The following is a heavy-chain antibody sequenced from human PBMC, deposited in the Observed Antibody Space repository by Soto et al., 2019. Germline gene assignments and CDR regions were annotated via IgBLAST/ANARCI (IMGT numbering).Heavy chain of an antibody. V-gene: IGHV5-51*01. CDR1: VYNFVNYW. D-gene: IGHD1-26*01. CDR3: ARHGLLGGLVNNNWFDP. J-gene: IGHJ5*02. Sequence: GEPLKISCKVSVYNFVNYWIGWVRQMPGKGLEWMGIIYPGDSDTRYSPSFQGQVAISADKSISTAYLQWSSLKASDTAIYYCARHGLLGGLVNNNWFDPWGQGTLVTVSS. CDR2: IYPGDSDT.